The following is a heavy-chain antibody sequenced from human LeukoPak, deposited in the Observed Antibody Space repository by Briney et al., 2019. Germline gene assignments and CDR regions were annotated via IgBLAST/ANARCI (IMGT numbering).Heavy chain of an antibody. CDR1: GFTFSDYY. V-gene: IGHV3-11*04. CDR3: ARGAGSYYFTYFHH. CDR2: ISSSGSTI. D-gene: IGHD1-26*01. J-gene: IGHJ1*01. Sequence: GGSLRLSCAASGFTFSDYYMSWIRQAPGKGLEWVSYISSSGSTIYYADSVKGRFTISRDNAKNSLYLQMNGLRAEDTAVYYCARGAGSYYFTYFHHWGQGTLVTVSS.